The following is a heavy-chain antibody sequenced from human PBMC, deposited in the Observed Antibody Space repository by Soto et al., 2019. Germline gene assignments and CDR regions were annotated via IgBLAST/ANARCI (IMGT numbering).Heavy chain of an antibody. D-gene: IGHD2-8*01. J-gene: IGHJ4*02. CDR1: GFTSGAYP. Sequence: GGSLRLSFKVSGFTSGAYPMSWVRQAPGKGLEWVSLISGSGGDTYYADSVKGRFTISRDNSKNTLYLQMNSLRAEDTAVYYCAKVAVSLFDHWGQGTLVTVSS. V-gene: IGHV3-23*01. CDR2: ISGSGGDT. CDR3: AKVAVSLFDH.